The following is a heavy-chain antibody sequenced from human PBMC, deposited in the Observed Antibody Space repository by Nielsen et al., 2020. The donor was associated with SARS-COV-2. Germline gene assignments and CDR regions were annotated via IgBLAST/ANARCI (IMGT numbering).Heavy chain of an antibody. CDR3: ARGNGRPHYYGSGSYFDY. J-gene: IGHJ4*02. V-gene: IGHV4-39*07. CDR1: GGSISSSSYY. Sequence: SETLSLTCTVSGGSISSSSYYWGWIRQPPGKGLEWIGSIYYSGSTYYNPSLKSRVTISVDTSKNQFSLKLSSVTAADTAVYYCARGNGRPHYYGSGSYFDYWGQGTLVTVSS. CDR2: IYYSGST. D-gene: IGHD3-10*01.